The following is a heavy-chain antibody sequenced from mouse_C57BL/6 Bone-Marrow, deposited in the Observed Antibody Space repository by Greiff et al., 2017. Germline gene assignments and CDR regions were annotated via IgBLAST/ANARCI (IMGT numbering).Heavy chain of an antibody. CDR2: IDPSDSYT. CDR1: GYTFTSYW. CDR3: ARGDY. Sequence: QVQLQQPGAELVRPGSSVKLSCKASGYTFTSYWMDWVKQRPGQGLEWIGEIDPSDSYTNYNQKFKGKSTLTVDKSSSTAYMQLSSLTSEDSAVYYCARGDYWGQGTTLTVSS. J-gene: IGHJ2*01. V-gene: IGHV1-69*01.